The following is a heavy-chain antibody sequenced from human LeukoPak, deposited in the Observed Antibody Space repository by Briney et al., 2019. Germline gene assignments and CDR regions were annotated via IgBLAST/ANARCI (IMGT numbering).Heavy chain of an antibody. CDR2: FDPEKGET. CDR1: GYTLTELS. CDR3: ARDWRIAAARREEFDY. V-gene: IGHV1-24*01. Sequence: ASVKVSCKVSGYTLTELSMHWVRQAPGKGFEWMGRFDPEKGETIYAQKFQGRVTMTEDTSTDTAYMELSSLRSDDAAVYYCARDWRIAAARREEFDYWGQGTLVTVSS. D-gene: IGHD6-13*01. J-gene: IGHJ4*02.